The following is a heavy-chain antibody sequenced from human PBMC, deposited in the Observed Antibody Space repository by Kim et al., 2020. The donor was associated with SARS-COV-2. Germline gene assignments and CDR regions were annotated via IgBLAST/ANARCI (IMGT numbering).Heavy chain of an antibody. CDR3: ARESLPDDIVVVTAPRPDL. D-gene: IGHD2-21*02. Sequence: SETLSLTCTVSGGSISSSSYYWGWIRQPPGKGLEWIGSIYYSGSTYYNPSLKSRVTISVDTSKNQFSLKLSSVTAADTAVYYCARESLPDDIVVVTAPRPDLWGRGTLVTVSS. CDR1: GGSISSSSYY. CDR2: IYYSGST. J-gene: IGHJ2*01. V-gene: IGHV4-39*07.